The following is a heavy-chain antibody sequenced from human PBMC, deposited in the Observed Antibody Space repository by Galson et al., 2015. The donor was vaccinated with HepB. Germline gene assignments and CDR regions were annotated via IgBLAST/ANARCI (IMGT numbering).Heavy chain of an antibody. CDR3: ARAPPLYGGTPSPIDS. V-gene: IGHV1-2*02. CDR1: GYAFTGYK. CDR2: IDPKSGAT. J-gene: IGHJ4*02. Sequence: SVKVSCKASGYAFTGYKINWVRQAPGQGLEWMGWIDPKSGATYYAQKFQGRVTMTRGTSISTAYMQLTSLRSDDTALYYCARAPPLYGGTPSPIDSWGQGTLVTVSS. D-gene: IGHD5-12*01.